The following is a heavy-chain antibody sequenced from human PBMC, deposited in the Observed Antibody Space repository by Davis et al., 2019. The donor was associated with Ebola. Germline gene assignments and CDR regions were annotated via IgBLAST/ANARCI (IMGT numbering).Heavy chain of an antibody. CDR3: AQSGRGIPVVFDY. CDR2: ISYDGSNK. J-gene: IGHJ4*02. D-gene: IGHD2-15*01. CDR1: GFTFSSYG. Sequence: GESLKISCAASGFTFSSYGMHWVRQAPGKGLEWVAVISYDGSNKYYADSVKGRFTISRDNSKNTLYLQMNSLRAEDTAVYYCAQSGRGIPVVFDYWGQGTLVTVSS. V-gene: IGHV3-30*03.